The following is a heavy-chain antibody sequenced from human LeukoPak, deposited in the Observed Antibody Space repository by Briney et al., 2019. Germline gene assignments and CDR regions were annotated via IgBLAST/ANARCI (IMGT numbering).Heavy chain of an antibody. CDR1: GGSISSYY. CDR3: ARDHSNYYVRIDAFDI. Sequence: SETLSLTCTVSGGSISSYYWSWIRQPAGKGLEWIGRIYTSGSTNYNPSLKSRVTMSVDTSKNQFSLKLSSVTAADTAVYYCARDHSNYYVRIDAFDIWGQGTMVTVSS. CDR2: IYTSGST. J-gene: IGHJ3*02. D-gene: IGHD3-10*02. V-gene: IGHV4-4*07.